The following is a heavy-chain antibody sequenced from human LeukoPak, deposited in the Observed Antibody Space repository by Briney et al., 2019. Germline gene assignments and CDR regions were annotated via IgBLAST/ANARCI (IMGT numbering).Heavy chain of an antibody. CDR3: AKLTVVDY. CDR1: GFTVSIYA. CDR2: VSASGGST. D-gene: IGHD4-23*01. Sequence: GSLRLSCAASGFTVSIYAMNWVRQAPGKGLEWISTVSASGGSTYYTDSIKGRFTISRDNSKNTLYLQMNSLRADDTAVYYCAKLTVVDYWGQGTLVTVSS. J-gene: IGHJ4*02. V-gene: IGHV3-23*01.